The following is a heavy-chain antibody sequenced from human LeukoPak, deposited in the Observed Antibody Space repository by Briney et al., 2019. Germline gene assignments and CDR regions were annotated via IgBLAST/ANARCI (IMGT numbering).Heavy chain of an antibody. Sequence: PSETLSLTCAVYGGSFSGYYWSWIRQPPGKGLDWIGEINHSGSTNYNPSLKSRVTISVDTSKNQFSLKLSSVTAADTAVYYCARSGGVYYYYYMDVWGKGTTVTVSS. J-gene: IGHJ6*03. D-gene: IGHD3-10*01. V-gene: IGHV4-34*01. CDR3: ARSGGVYYYYYMDV. CDR1: GGSFSGYY. CDR2: INHSGST.